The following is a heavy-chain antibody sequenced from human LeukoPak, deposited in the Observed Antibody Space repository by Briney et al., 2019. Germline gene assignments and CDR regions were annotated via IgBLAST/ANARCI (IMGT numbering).Heavy chain of an antibody. V-gene: IGHV3-7*05. CDR2: VKQDGSQK. J-gene: IGHJ4*02. CDR3: ARDRVASNRAGY. Sequence: GGSLRLSCAASGFTFSTYWMAWVRQAPGKGLEWVANVKQDGSQKNYVDSVKGRFTISRDSAKNSLYLQMNSLRAEDTAVYYCARDRVASNRAGYWGQGTLVTVSS. D-gene: IGHD6-19*01. CDR1: GFTFSTYW.